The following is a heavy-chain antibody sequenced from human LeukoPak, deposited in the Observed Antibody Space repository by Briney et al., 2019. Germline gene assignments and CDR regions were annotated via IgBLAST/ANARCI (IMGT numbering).Heavy chain of an antibody. D-gene: IGHD3-22*01. CDR1: GFTFSNSW. Sequence: GGSLRLSCAASGFTFSNSWMHWVRQAPGEGLVWVSRMNSDGSTIDYADSVKGRFTISRDNAKNSLYLQMNSLRAEDTAVYYCARIRSGYLPSFFDYWGQGTLVTVSS. V-gene: IGHV3-74*01. CDR3: ARIRSGYLPSFFDY. J-gene: IGHJ4*02. CDR2: MNSDGSTI.